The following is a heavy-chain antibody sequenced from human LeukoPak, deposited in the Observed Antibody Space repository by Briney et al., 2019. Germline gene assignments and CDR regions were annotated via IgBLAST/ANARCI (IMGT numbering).Heavy chain of an antibody. CDR3: ARGTRYYDSSGYYSEDY. V-gene: IGHV1-69*01. Sequence: SVKVSCKASGGTFSSHALSWVRQAPGQGLEWMGGIIPMFGTSNYAQKFHGRVTITADESTSTAYMELSSLRSEDTAVYYCARGTRYYDSSGYYSEDYWGQGTLVTVSS. J-gene: IGHJ4*02. CDR2: IIPMFGTS. CDR1: GGTFSSHA. D-gene: IGHD3-22*01.